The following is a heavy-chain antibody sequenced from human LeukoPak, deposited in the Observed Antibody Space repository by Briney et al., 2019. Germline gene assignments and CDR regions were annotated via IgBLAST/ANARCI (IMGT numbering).Heavy chain of an antibody. CDR1: GFTFSSYA. Sequence: GRSLRLSCAASGFTFSSYAMHWVRQAPGKGLEWVAVISYDGSNKYYADSVKGRFTISRDNSKNTLYLQMSSLRPEDTAVYYCASGPVPAAYMDVWGKGTTVTVSS. CDR2: ISYDGSNK. CDR3: ASGPVPAAYMDV. V-gene: IGHV3-30-3*01. D-gene: IGHD2-2*01. J-gene: IGHJ6*03.